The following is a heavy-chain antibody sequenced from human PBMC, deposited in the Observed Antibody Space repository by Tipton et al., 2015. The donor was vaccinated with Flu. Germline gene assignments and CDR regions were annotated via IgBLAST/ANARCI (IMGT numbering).Heavy chain of an antibody. D-gene: IGHD5-18*01. CDR3: PREGIQLWLRGGFQNWFDP. J-gene: IGHJ5*02. CDR2: INTNTGNP. V-gene: IGHV7-4-1*02. Sequence: LVQSGSELKKPGASGKVSCKASGYTFTSYAMNWVRQAPGQGLKWMGWINTNTGNPTYAQGFTGRFVFSLDTSVSTAYLQISSLKAEDTAVYYCPREGIQLWLRGGFQNWFDPWGQGTLVPVSS. CDR1: GYTFTSYA.